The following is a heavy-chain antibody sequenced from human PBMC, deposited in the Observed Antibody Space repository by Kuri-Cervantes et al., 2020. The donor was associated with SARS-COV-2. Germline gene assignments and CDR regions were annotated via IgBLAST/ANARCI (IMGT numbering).Heavy chain of an antibody. V-gene: IGHV3-30-3*01. J-gene: IGHJ6*03. Sequence: LSLTCAASGFTFSSYAMHWVRQAPGKGLEWVAVISYDGSNKYYADSVKGRFTISRDNSKNTLYLQMNSLRAEDTAVYYCAIPPFSRAPSYYYYMDVWGKGATVTVSS. CDR3: AIPPFSRAPSYYYYMDV. CDR1: GFTFSSYA. D-gene: IGHD2/OR15-2a*01. CDR2: ISYDGSNK.